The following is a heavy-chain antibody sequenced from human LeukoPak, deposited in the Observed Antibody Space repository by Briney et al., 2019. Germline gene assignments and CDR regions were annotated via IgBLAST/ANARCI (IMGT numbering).Heavy chain of an antibody. D-gene: IGHD5-12*01. V-gene: IGHV3-48*03. Sequence: GGSLRLSCVASGFTFSSYEMNWVRQAPGKGLEWVSYISSSGTTIYYADSVKGRFIISRDNAKNSLYLQMNSLRAEDTAVYYCARDTRNSGYDPWGQGTLVTASS. J-gene: IGHJ5*02. CDR3: ARDTRNSGYDP. CDR2: ISSSGTTI. CDR1: GFTFSSYE.